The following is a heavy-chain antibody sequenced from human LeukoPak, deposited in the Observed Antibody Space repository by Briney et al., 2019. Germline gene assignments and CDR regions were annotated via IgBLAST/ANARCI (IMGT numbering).Heavy chain of an antibody. CDR2: IRSISSTI. Sequence: GGCLRLSCVASGFTFSSYSMNWVRPAPGEGLEWVSYIRSISSTIYYADFVKGRFTISRDNAKNSLYLQMNSLRAEDTAVYYCARVSYDILTGYFGLDSPGTVDYWGQRTLVTVSS. V-gene: IGHV3-48*04. CDR3: ARVSYDILTGYFGLDSPGTVDY. J-gene: IGHJ4*02. CDR1: GFTFSSYS. D-gene: IGHD3-9*01.